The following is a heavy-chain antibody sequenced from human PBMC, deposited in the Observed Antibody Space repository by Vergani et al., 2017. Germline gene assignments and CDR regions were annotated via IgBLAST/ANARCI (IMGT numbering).Heavy chain of an antibody. D-gene: IGHD6-13*01. CDR1: GGSISRNDYY. Sequence: QVQLQESGPGLVKPSQTLYLTCSVSGGSISRNDYYWTWIRQPPGKGLEWLGYIYYSGSTYYNPSLKSRLTMSVDTSKNQFSLELSSVTASDTAMYYCASKPTXTTWYSVKYYFDFWGQGTLVAVSS. J-gene: IGHJ4*02. CDR2: IYYSGST. V-gene: IGHV4-30-4*08. CDR3: ASKPTXTTWYSVKYYFDF.